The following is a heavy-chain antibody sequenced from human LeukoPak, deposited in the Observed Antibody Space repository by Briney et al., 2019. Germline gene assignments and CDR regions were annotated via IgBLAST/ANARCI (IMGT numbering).Heavy chain of an antibody. V-gene: IGHV4-59*08. J-gene: IGHJ5*02. CDR2: IYYSGNT. CDR3: ARGLYYYGSGSYRDWFDP. Sequence: SETLSLTCIVSGGSLSSYYWSWIRQPPGKGLEGIGYIYYSGNTNYNPSLKSRVTISVDTSKNQFSLKLSSVTAADTAVYYCARGLYYYGSGSYRDWFDPWGQGTLVTVSS. D-gene: IGHD3-10*01. CDR1: GGSLSSYY.